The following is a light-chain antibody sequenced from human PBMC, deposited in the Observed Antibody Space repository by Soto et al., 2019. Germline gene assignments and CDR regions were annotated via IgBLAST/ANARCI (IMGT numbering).Light chain of an antibody. CDR1: QSVSSNN. J-gene: IGKJ2*01. Sequence: EIVLTQSPGTLSLSPGERGTLSCRASQSVSSNNLAWYQQTPGQAPRLLIYGASSRAPGIPDRFSGSGSGTDFTLTISRLEPEDFAVYYCQQYDRSPYTFGQGTKLEIK. CDR2: GAS. CDR3: QQYDRSPYT. V-gene: IGKV3-20*01.